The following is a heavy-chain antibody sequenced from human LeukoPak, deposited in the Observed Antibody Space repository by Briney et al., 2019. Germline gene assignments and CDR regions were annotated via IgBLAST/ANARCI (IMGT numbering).Heavy chain of an antibody. Sequence: ASVKVSCKASGYTFTSYGISWVRQAPGQGLEWMGWINPNSGGTNYAQKFQGRVTMTRDTSISTAYMELSRLRSDDTAVYYCARDHLILAAAGTSPFDYWGQGTLVTVSS. CDR1: GYTFTSYG. D-gene: IGHD6-13*01. V-gene: IGHV1-2*02. CDR3: ARDHLILAAAGTSPFDY. CDR2: INPNSGGT. J-gene: IGHJ4*02.